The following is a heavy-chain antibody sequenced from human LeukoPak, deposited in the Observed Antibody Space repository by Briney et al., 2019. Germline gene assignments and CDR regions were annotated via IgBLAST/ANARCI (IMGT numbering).Heavy chain of an antibody. CDR3: ARGPRRYTSGWLDWYFDL. V-gene: IGHV4-34*01. Sequence: SETLSLTCAVYSGSFSSYYWSWIRQPPGKGLEWIGEINHSGATNYNPSLKSRVTMSVEKSKNQFFLKLRSLTAADTAVYYCARGPRRYTSGWLDWYFDLWGRGTLVIVSS. D-gene: IGHD6-19*01. CDR1: SGSFSSYY. J-gene: IGHJ2*01. CDR2: INHSGAT.